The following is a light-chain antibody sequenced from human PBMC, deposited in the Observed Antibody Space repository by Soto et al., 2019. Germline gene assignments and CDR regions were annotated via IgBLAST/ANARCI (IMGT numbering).Light chain of an antibody. CDR2: DVS. J-gene: IGLJ3*02. V-gene: IGLV2-11*01. CDR3: CSYPGSHTWV. CDR1: NSYIGNYNY. Sequence: QSALTQPRSVSGSTGQSVTISCTGTNSYIGNYNYVSWYQQHPGKAPKVMIYDVSKRPSGVPDRFSGSKSGNTASLTISGLQDEDEADYYCCSYPGSHTWVFGGGTKVTV.